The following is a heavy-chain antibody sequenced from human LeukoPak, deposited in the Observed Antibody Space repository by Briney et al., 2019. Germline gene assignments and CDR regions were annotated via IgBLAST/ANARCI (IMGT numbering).Heavy chain of an antibody. V-gene: IGHV1-69*13. CDR2: IIPIFGTA. D-gene: IGHD3-3*01. CDR1: GGTFSSYA. CDR3: ARDHNLLYDFWSGYYADGYYFDY. Sequence: VASVKVSCKASGGTFSSYAISWVRQAPGQGLEWMGGIIPIFGTANYAQKFQGRVTITADESTGTAYMELSSLRSEDTAVYYCARDHNLLYDFWSGYYADGYYFDYWGQGTLVTVSS. J-gene: IGHJ4*02.